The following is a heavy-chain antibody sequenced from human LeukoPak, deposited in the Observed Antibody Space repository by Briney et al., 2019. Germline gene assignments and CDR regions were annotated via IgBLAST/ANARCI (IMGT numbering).Heavy chain of an antibody. CDR1: GFTFSSYG. CDR2: ISYDGSNK. V-gene: IGHV3-30*18. CDR3: GKDLDDI. J-gene: IGHJ3*02. Sequence: GGSLRLSCAASGFTFSSYGMHWVRQAPGKGLEWVAVISYDGSNKYYADSVKGRFTISRDNSKNTLYLQMNSLRAEDTAVYYCGKDLDDIWGQGTMVTVSS.